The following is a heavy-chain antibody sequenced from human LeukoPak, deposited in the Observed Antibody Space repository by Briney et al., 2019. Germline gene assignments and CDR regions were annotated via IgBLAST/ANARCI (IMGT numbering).Heavy chain of an antibody. J-gene: IGHJ6*02. D-gene: IGHD1-26*01. V-gene: IGHV3-30*18. CDR2: ISYDGSKK. Sequence: GGSLRLSCAASGFTFSSYCMHWVRQAPGKGLEWVAVISYDGSKKYYADFMKGRSTTSRDYSKKTFYLLMNILSADETAEYCLAKILQGGTEYYYRRDVWGQGNTVTVSS. CDR1: GFTFSSYC. CDR3: AKILQGGTEYYYRRDV.